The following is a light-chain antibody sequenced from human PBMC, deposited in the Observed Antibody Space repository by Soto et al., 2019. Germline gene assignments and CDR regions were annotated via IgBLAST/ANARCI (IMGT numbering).Light chain of an antibody. CDR1: TGPVTSGFY. CDR3: LLYYGGSYV. CDR2: STT. J-gene: IGLJ1*01. Sequence: QTVVTQDPSLTVSPGGTVTLTCAASTGPVTSGFYPYWYQQTPGQAPRTLIYSTTNQHSWTPARFSGSLLGGKAALTLSGVQPDDEAYYYCLLYYGGSYVFGAGTKVTVL. V-gene: IGLV7-43*01.